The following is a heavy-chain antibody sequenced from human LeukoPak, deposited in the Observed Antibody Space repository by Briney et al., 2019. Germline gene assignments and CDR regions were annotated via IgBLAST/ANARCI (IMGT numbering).Heavy chain of an antibody. V-gene: IGHV3-23*01. CDR2: ISSSVGLT. CDR1: GFTFSSDA. CDR3: AKDRPNYHGTDGHYYRRSGDS. J-gene: IGHJ5*01. D-gene: IGHD3-22*01. Sequence: GRSLRLSCAPSGFTFSSDAMGWVRHTARKGLEWVSSISSSVGLTCYADSVKGRFTISRDNSRNTLYLQMNSLSAVDTALYYCAKDRPNYHGTDGHYYRRSGDSWGQGTLVTVSS.